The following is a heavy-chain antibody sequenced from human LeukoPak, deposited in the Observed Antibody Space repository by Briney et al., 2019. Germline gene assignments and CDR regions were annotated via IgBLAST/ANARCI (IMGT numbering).Heavy chain of an antibody. V-gene: IGHV3-48*01. CDR2: ISSSSSTI. J-gene: IGHJ4*02. Sequence: PGGSLRLSCAASGFTFSSYSMNWVRQAPGKGLEWVSSISSSSSTIYYADSVKGRFTISRDNAKNSLYLQMNSLRAEDTAVYYCARDPYYYDSSAHRPFDYWGQGTLVTVSS. D-gene: IGHD3-22*01. CDR3: ARDPYYYDSSAHRPFDY. CDR1: GFTFSSYS.